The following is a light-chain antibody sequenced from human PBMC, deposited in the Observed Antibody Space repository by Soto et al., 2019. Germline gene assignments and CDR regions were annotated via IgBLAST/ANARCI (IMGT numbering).Light chain of an antibody. J-gene: IGKJ5*01. CDR3: QQYGTSPIT. CDR1: QTVSSY. Sequence: ENVLTQSPGTLSWSPGERATLSCRASQTVSSYLTWYQQRPGQAPRLLIYGASKRATGIPDRFSGSGSGTDFTLTISRLEPEDIALYYCQQYGTSPITFGQGTRLEIK. CDR2: GAS. V-gene: IGKV3-20*01.